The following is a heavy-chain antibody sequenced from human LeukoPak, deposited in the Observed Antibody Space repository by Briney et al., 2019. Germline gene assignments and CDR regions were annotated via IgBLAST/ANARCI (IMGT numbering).Heavy chain of an antibody. D-gene: IGHD2-15*01. V-gene: IGHV3-74*01. CDR1: GFTFSTYW. Sequence: GGSLRLSCAASGFTFSTYWLHWVRQAPGKGVVWVARIDNDGSDTIYADSVKGRFTISRDNAKSTLYLQMNSLKAEDTAVYYCARGGYHHGFDIWGQGTMVTVSS. CDR2: IDNDGSDT. J-gene: IGHJ3*02. CDR3: ARGGYHHGFDI.